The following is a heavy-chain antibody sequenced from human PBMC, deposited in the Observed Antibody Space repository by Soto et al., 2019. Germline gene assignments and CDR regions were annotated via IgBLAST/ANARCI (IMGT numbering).Heavy chain of an antibody. CDR1: GFSFTSYA. Sequence: EVNLLESGGGLLQPGGSLRLSCVASGFSFTSYAMAWVRQAPGMGLEWVCTVTLSGDYTYYADPVKGRFTISRDNSKTTVYLQLRSLRAANTEVYYFARVGYGALVQWGQGKWVTVSS. CDR3: ARVGYGALVQ. J-gene: IGHJ4*02. CDR2: VTLSGDYT. V-gene: IGHV3-23*01. D-gene: IGHD5-18*01.